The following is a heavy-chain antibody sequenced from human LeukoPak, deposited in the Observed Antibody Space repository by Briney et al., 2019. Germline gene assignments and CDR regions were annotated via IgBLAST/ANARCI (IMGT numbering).Heavy chain of an antibody. V-gene: IGHV4-39*01. CDR2: IYYSGST. Sequence: SETLSLTCTVSGGSISSSSYYWGWIRQPPGKGLEWIGSIYYSGSTYYNPSLKSQVTISVDTSKNQFSLKLSSVTAADTAVYYCASMPFRVTNFFDYWGQGTLVTVSS. CDR3: ASMPFRVTNFFDY. CDR1: GGSISSSSYY. D-gene: IGHD3-16*01. J-gene: IGHJ4*02.